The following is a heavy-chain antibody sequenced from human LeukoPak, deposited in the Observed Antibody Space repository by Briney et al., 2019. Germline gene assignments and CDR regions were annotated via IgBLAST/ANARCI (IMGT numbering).Heavy chain of an antibody. CDR3: ARGSGWSLY. CDR2: IYYSGST. D-gene: IGHD6-19*01. J-gene: IGHJ4*02. V-gene: IGHV4-39*07. CDR1: GGSISSSSYY. Sequence: SETLSLTCTVPGGSISSSSYYWGWIRQPPGKRLEWIGSIYYSGSTYYNPSLKSRVTISVDTSKNQFSLNLSSVTAADTAVYYCARGSGWSLYWGQGTLVTVSS.